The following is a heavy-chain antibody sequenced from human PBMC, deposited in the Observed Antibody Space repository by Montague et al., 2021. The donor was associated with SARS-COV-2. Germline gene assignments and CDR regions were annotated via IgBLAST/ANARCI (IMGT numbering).Heavy chain of an antibody. CDR1: GDSVSNNRRT. V-gene: IGHV6-1*01. Sequence: CAISGDSVSNNRRTWDGLRLAPSRGRELVGRTYYESKWYSDYSVSVKSRISINPDTSKNQFSLQLNSVTPEDTAVYYCARAERGSCGDGNCYQYFFNYWGQGTLVTVSS. CDR2: TYYESKWYS. J-gene: IGHJ4*02. CDR3: ARAERGSCGDGNCYQYFFNY. D-gene: IGHD2-15*01.